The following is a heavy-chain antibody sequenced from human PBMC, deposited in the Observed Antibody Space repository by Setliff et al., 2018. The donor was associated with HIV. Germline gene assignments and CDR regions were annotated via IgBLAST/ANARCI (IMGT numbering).Heavy chain of an antibody. CDR2: INWNGGST. J-gene: IGHJ6*04. Sequence: PGGSLRLSCAASGFTFDDYGMSWVRQAPGKGLEWASGINWNGGSTGSADSVKGRFTVSRDNAKNSLYLHMNSLRIEDTAVFYCVRGSSGLAVWGKGTTVTVSS. CDR1: GFTFDDYG. D-gene: IGHD5-12*01. CDR3: VRGSSGLAV. V-gene: IGHV3-20*04.